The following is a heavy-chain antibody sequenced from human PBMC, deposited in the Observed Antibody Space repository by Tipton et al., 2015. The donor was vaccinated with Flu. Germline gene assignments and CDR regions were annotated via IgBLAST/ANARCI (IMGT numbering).Heavy chain of an antibody. CDR1: GFTFSSYS. Sequence: SLRLSCAASGFTFSSYSMNWVRQAPGKGLEWVSSISSSSSYIYYADSVEGRFTISRDNAKNSLYLQMNSLRAEDTAVYYCARIPSGDYADYYYYVDVWGKGTTVTVSS. CDR2: ISSSSSYI. D-gene: IGHD4-17*01. CDR3: ARIPSGDYADYYYYVDV. V-gene: IGHV3-21*01. J-gene: IGHJ6*03.